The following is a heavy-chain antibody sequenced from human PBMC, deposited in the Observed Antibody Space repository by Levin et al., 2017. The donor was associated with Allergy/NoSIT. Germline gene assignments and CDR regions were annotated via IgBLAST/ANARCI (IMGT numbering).Heavy chain of an antibody. CDR3: ARSGTEPSGWYHFDY. D-gene: IGHD6-19*01. Sequence: GGSLRLSCKGSGYSFTSYWIGWVRQMPGKGLEWMGIIYPGDSDTRYSPSFQGQVTISADKSISTAYLQWSSLKASDTAMYYCARSGTEPSGWYHFDYWGQGTLVTVSS. J-gene: IGHJ4*02. V-gene: IGHV5-51*01. CDR2: IYPGDSDT. CDR1: GYSFTSYW.